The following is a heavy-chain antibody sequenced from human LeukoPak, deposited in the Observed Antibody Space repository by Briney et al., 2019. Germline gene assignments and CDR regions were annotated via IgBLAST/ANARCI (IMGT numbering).Heavy chain of an antibody. CDR2: LQPKSGGT. J-gene: IGHJ4*02. CDR1: GDTFTDYD. CDR3: ATKTTKGYCSGVSCPFDH. V-gene: IGHV1-2*02. Sequence: ASVKVSCKASGDTFTDYDLHWVRQAPGQGLQWMGGLQPKSGGTNYSQRFQGRVTITRDTSITTAYMEWSSLGSEDTAMYYCATKTTKGYCSGVSCPFDHWGKGTLVTVSS. D-gene: IGHD2-15*01.